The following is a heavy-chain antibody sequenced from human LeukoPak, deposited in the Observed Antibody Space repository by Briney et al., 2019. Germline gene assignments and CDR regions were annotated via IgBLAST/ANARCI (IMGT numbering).Heavy chain of an antibody. Sequence: GGSLRLSCAASGFTFSSYEMNWVRQAPGRGLEWVSYISSSASTIYYADSVRGRFTISRDNAKNSLYLQMNTLRAEDTAVYYCLRDRGYSTYDCWGQGTLVTVSS. D-gene: IGHD6-13*01. CDR2: ISSSASTI. CDR3: LRDRGYSTYDC. V-gene: IGHV3-48*03. J-gene: IGHJ4*02. CDR1: GFTFSSYE.